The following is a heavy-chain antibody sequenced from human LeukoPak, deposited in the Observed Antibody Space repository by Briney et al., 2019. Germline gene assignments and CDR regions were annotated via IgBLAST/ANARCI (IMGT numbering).Heavy chain of an antibody. CDR2: FNPENGNT. CDR3: AREHSSSWDQFDY. CDR1: GYTFTSYG. Sequence: ASVKVSCKASGYTFTSYGISWVRQSPGQGLEWMGWFNPENGNTNYAQKVQGRVTMTADTSTSTSYMELRSLRSDDTAVYYCAREHSSSWDQFDYWGQGTLVTVSS. J-gene: IGHJ4*02. D-gene: IGHD6-13*01. V-gene: IGHV1-18*01.